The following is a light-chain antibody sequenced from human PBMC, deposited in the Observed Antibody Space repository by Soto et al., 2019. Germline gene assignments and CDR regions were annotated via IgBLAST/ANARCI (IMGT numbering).Light chain of an antibody. CDR3: QQYGGSPFT. CDR1: QSVSVNS. Sequence: EIVLTQSPGTLSLSPGERATLSCRASQSVSVNSLAWYQQKGGEAPRLLIYAASTRATGVPDRFSGTGSGTDFALTISSLETDDSAVYYCQQYGGSPFTVGPGTKVDIK. J-gene: IGKJ3*01. V-gene: IGKV3-20*01. CDR2: AAS.